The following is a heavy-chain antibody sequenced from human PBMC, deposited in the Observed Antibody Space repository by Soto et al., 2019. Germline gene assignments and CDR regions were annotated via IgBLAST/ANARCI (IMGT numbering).Heavy chain of an antibody. V-gene: IGHV4-31*03. J-gene: IGHJ4*02. D-gene: IGHD2-15*01. CDR3: ASFVVVAGTRIPPIRHDY. Sequence: QVQLQESGPGLVKPSQTLSLTCTVSGGSISSGGYYWSWIRQHPGKGLEWIGYIYYSGSTYYNPSLKVRVTLSVDTSKILFYLKLSSVTAADTAVYYCASFVVVAGTRIPPIRHDYWGQGTLVTVSS. CDR2: IYYSGST. CDR1: GGSISSGGYY.